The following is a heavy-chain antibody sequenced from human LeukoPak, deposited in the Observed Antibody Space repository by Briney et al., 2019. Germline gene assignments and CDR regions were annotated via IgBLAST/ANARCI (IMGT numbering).Heavy chain of an antibody. J-gene: IGHJ4*02. D-gene: IGHD3-22*01. V-gene: IGHV1-8*01. CDR3: ARVSGFYDSSGYYHLDFDY. CDR1: GYTFTSYD. Sequence: ASVKVSCKASGYTFTSYDINWVRQATGQGLEWMGWMNPNSGNTGYAQKFQGRVTMTRNTSISTAYMELSSLRSEDTAVYYCARVSGFYDSSGYYHLDFDYWGQGTLVTVSS. CDR2: MNPNSGNT.